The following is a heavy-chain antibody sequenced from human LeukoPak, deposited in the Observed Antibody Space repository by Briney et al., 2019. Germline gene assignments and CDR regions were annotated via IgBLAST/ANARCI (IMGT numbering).Heavy chain of an antibody. J-gene: IGHJ6*04. Sequence: PGGSLRLTCAASGFTFSSYWMTWVRQAPGKGLEWVSYISSSGSTIYYADSVKGRFTISRDNAKNSLYLQMNSLRAEDTAVYYCAELGITMIGGVWGKGTTVTISS. CDR2: ISSSGSTI. CDR1: GFTFSSYW. CDR3: AELGITMIGGV. D-gene: IGHD3-10*02. V-gene: IGHV3-48*04.